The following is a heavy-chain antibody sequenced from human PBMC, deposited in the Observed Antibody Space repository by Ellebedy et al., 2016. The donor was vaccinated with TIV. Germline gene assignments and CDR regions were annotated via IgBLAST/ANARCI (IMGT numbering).Heavy chain of an antibody. CDR1: GFTFSNYG. J-gene: IGHJ6*02. CDR2: ISHGDGRT. D-gene: IGHD6-13*01. CDR3: ASLPMPATIGYLRNGMDV. Sequence: GESLKISCAASGFTFSNYGMSCVRQALGKGLRSVSGISHGDGRTYYAESVRGRFTISRDNAKYTLYLEMVSLRVEDTAVYYCASLPMPATIGYLRNGMDVWGRGTAVTVSS. V-gene: IGHV3-23*01.